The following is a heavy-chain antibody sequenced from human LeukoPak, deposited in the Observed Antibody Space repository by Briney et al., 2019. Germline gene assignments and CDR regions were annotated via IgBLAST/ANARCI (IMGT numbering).Heavy chain of an antibody. CDR1: GFTFSSYG. V-gene: IGHV3-30*18. J-gene: IGHJ4*02. D-gene: IGHD3-10*01. CDR3: AKALGGSGIGGYFDY. CDR2: ISYDGSNK. Sequence: PGRSLRLSCAASGFTFSSYGVHWVRQAPGKGLEWVAVISYDGSNKYYADSVKGRFTISRDNSKNTLYLQMDSLRAEDTAVYYCAKALGGSGIGGYFDYWGQGTLVTVSS.